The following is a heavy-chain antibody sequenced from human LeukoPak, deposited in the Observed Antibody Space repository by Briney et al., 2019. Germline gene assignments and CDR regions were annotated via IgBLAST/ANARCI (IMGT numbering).Heavy chain of an antibody. CDR1: GGSISRYY. V-gene: IGHV4-4*07. J-gene: IGHJ4*02. Sequence: SETLSLTCTVSGGSISRYYWSWIRQPAGKGLEWIGRLYTSGSTNYNPSLKSRVTMSVDKSKNQFSLKLSSVTAADTAVYYCARDGSGWYQYYFDYWGQGTLLTVSS. CDR3: ARDGSGWYQYYFDY. D-gene: IGHD6-19*01. CDR2: LYTSGST.